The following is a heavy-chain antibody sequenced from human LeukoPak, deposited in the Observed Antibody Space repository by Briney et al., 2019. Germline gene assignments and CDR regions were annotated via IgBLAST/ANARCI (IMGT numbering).Heavy chain of an antibody. CDR2: NYYSGGK. CDR3: ARAQGIAARYYFDY. J-gene: IGHJ4*02. CDR1: GGSISSSSYY. V-gene: IGHV4-39*01. D-gene: IGHD6-6*01. Sequence: AESLCLTCAASGGSISSSSYYWCGLQAPPGKGLEGVGSNYYSGGKYYNPSLKSRVTISVDTAKSPFSLQMNYVSAADTAVYYCARAQGIAARYYFDYWSQGTLVTVS.